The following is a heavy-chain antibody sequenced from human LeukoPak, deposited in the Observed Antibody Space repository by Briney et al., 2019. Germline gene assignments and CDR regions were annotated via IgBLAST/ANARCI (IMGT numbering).Heavy chain of an antibody. J-gene: IGHJ4*02. V-gene: IGHV1-69*05. CDR2: IIPIFGTA. D-gene: IGHD4-11*01. CDR3: ARTRLQGRERDFDY. CDR1: RGTFSSYA. Sequence: SVKVSCKASRGTFSSYAISWVRQAPGQGLEWMGGIIPIFGTANYAQKFQGRVTITTDESTSTAYMELSSLRSEDTAVYYCARTRLQGRERDFDYWGQGTLVTVSS.